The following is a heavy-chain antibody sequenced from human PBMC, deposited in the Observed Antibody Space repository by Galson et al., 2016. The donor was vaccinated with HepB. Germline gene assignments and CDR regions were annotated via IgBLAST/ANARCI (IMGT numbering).Heavy chain of an antibody. Sequence: SLRLSCAASGFTFSNYGMHWVRQAPGKGLEWVAVVWYDGRNEYYADSLKGRFIISRDNSRNTLYLQMTSLSAEDTAVYYCAGDVRGGSRSFSGDYYYYYGLDVWGQGTTVTVSS. J-gene: IGHJ6*02. CDR1: GFTFSNYG. V-gene: IGHV3-33*01. CDR2: VWYDGRNE. D-gene: IGHD3-16*01. CDR3: AGDVRGGSRSFSGDYYYYYGLDV.